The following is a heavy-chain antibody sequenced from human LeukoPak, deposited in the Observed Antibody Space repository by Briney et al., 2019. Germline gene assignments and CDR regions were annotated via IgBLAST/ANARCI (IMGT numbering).Heavy chain of an antibody. CDR1: GFTFSNYA. CDR3: AKDLHYYGPGSSPQY. V-gene: IGHV3-30*18. J-gene: IGHJ4*02. CDR2: ISYDGSTK. D-gene: IGHD3-10*01. Sequence: GRSLRLSCEASGFTFSNYAMHWVRRAPGKGLEWVALISYDGSTKHYADSVKGRFTISRDNSKNTLSLQINSLRSEDTAVYHCAKDLHYYGPGSSPQYWGQGTLATVSS.